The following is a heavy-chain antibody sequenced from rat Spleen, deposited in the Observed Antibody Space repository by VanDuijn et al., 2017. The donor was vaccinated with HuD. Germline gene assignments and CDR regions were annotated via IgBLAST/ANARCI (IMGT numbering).Heavy chain of an antibody. D-gene: IGHD1-9*01. CDR3: ARRHYGYTDYFDY. V-gene: IGHV5S14*01. CDR2: ISTGGGNT. J-gene: IGHJ2*01. Sequence: EVQLVESGGGLVQPGRSMKLSCAASGFIFSNYYMVWVRQTPTKGLEWVASISTGGGNTYYRDSVKGRFTISRDNAKNTQYLQMDSLRSEDTATFYCARRHYGYTDYFDYWGQGVMVTVSS. CDR1: GFIFSNYY.